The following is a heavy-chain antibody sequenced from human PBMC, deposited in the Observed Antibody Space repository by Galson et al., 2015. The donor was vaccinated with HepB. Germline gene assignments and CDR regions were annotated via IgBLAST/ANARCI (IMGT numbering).Heavy chain of an antibody. V-gene: IGHV1-69*04. CDR3: ARELVDYYFDY. CDR2: IIPILGIA. CDR1: GGTFSSYT. Sequence: SVKVSCKASGGTFSSYTISWVRQAPGQGLEWMGRIIPILGIANYAQKFQGRVTITADKSTSTAYMELSSLRSEDTAVYYCARELVDYYFDYWGQGTLVTVSS. J-gene: IGHJ4*02. D-gene: IGHD3-3*01.